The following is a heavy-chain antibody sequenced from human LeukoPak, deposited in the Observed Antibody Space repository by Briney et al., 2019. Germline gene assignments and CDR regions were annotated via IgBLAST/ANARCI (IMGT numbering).Heavy chain of an antibody. J-gene: IGHJ4*02. V-gene: IGHV4-34*01. CDR3: ARDCSGGSCYPHDY. Sequence: KPSETLSLTCAVYGGSFSGYYWSWIRQPPGKGLEWIGEINHSGSTNYNPSLKSRVTISVDTSKNQFSLKLSSVTAADTAVYYCARDCSGGSCYPHDYWGQGTLVTVSS. D-gene: IGHD2-15*01. CDR2: INHSGST. CDR1: GGSFSGYY.